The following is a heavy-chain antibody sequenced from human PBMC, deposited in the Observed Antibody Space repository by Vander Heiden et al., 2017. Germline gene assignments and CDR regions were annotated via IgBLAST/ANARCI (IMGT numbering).Heavy chain of an antibody. CDR1: GFPFSSYG. D-gene: IGHD3-9*01. Sequence: QVQLVESGGGVVQPGRALRLSCAASGFPFSSYGMPWVRQEPGKELEWVAVIWFDGTNKYYGDSVKGRFTISRDNSKNTVYLQMNSLRAEDTAVYYCARGTTGYYRGSYFDYWGQGTLVTASS. V-gene: IGHV3-33*01. CDR2: IWFDGTNK. CDR3: ARGTTGYYRGSYFDY. J-gene: IGHJ4*02.